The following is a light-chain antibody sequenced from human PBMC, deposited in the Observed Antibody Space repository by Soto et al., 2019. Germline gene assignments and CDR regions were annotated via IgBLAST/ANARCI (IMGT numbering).Light chain of an antibody. J-gene: IGKJ3*01. CDR1: QSVSDSY. CDR2: AS. V-gene: IGKV3-20*01. CDR3: QHYGTSAL. Sequence: EIVLTQSPGTLFLSPGERATLSCRASQSVSDSYLAWYQQKPGQAPRLLIYASSRATGIPDRFSGSGSGTDFTLTISRLESEDFAVYYCQHYGTSALFGPGTKVDIK.